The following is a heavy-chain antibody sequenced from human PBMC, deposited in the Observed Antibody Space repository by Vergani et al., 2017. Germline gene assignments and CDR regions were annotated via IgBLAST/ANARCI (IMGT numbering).Heavy chain of an antibody. J-gene: IGHJ6*03. V-gene: IGHV2-5*04. D-gene: IGHD1-7*01. Sequence: QITLKESGPTLVKPTQTLTLTCTFSGFSLNTRGVSVAWIRQPPGKALDCLALIYWNDDQHYRHSLNNRVIITKDTSKNQVVLTMTNMDYVDTGTYYCVYKKTEFGTTGCIYPFYYYHPIDVWGKGSTVTVSS. CDR3: VYKKTEFGTTGCIYPFYYYHPIDV. CDR1: GFSLNTRGVS. CDR2: IYWNDDQ.